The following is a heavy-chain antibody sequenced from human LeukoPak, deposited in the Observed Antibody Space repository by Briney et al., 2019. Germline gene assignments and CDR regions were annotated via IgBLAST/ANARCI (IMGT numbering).Heavy chain of an antibody. CDR1: GGTFSSYA. Sequence: SVKVSCKASGGTFSSYAISWVRQAPGQGLEWMGGIIPIFGTANYAQKFQGRVTITADESTSTAYMELSSLRSEDTAVYYCARGPNHYGDYVVGYFQHWGQGTLVTVSS. CDR2: IIPIFGTA. V-gene: IGHV1-69*13. CDR3: ARGPNHYGDYVVGYFQH. D-gene: IGHD4-17*01. J-gene: IGHJ1*01.